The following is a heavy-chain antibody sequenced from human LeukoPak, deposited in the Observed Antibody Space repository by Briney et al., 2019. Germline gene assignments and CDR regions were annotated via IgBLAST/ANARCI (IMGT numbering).Heavy chain of an antibody. CDR1: GGSISSSSYY. V-gene: IGHV4-39*01. CDR2: IYYSGST. Sequence: SETLSLTCTVSGGSISSSSYYWGWIRQPPGKGLEWIGSIYYSGSTYYNPSLKSRVTISVDTSKNQFSLKLSSVTAADTAVYYCASTVVTPGFDYWGQGTLVTVSS. CDR3: ASTVVTPGFDY. D-gene: IGHD4-23*01. J-gene: IGHJ4*02.